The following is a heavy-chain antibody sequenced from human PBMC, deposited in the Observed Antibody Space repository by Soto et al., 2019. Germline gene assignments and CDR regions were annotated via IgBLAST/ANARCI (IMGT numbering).Heavy chain of an antibody. D-gene: IGHD2-15*01. CDR1: GFTFSDYY. V-gene: IGHV3-11*01. J-gene: IGHJ6*03. CDR2: ISSSGSTI. CDR3: ARDRQVAAYYRYYMDV. Sequence: GGSLRLSCAASGFTFSDYYMSWIRQAPGKGLEWVSYISSSGSTIYYADSVKGRFTISRDNAKNSLYLQMNSLRAEDTAVYYCARDRQVAAYYRYYMDVWGRGTTVTVSS.